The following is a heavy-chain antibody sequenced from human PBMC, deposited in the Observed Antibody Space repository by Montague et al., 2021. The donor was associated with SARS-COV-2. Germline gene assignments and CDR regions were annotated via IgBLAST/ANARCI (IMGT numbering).Heavy chain of an antibody. Sequence: SETLSLTCAVSGDSVSNDYWSRMRQHPAKGLEWLGEVYHRGTTNYNPSVKSGVTISEDTSKNQFYLRLNSVTAADTAVYYCARGRRPVVVPGAGPAGRAFDIWGQGTMVTVSS. CDR1: GDSVSNDY. CDR2: VYHRGTT. D-gene: IGHD2-2*01. CDR3: ARGRRPVVVPGAGPAGRAFDI. J-gene: IGHJ3*02. V-gene: IGHV4-34*01.